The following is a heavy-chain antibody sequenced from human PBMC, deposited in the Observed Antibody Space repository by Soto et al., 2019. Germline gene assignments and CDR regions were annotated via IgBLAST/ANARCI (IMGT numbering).Heavy chain of an antibody. CDR2: TYYRSKWYN. CDR1: GDSVSSNSAT. D-gene: IGHD4-17*01. Sequence: SQTLSLTCAISGDSVSSNSATWNWIRQSPSRGLEWLARTYYRSKWYNEYAVSVKSRITVNPDASKNQFSLQLNSVTPEDTAVYYCARATRAWFDPWGQGTLVTVS. J-gene: IGHJ5*02. V-gene: IGHV6-1*01. CDR3: ARATRAWFDP.